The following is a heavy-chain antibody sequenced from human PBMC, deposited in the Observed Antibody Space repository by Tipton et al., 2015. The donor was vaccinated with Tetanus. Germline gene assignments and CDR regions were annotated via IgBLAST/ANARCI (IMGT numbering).Heavy chain of an antibody. CDR3: TRTISNDYVAA. Sequence: SLRLSCAASGFTVSSNFMSWVRQAPGEGLEWVSIIYSGGTTYYADSVKGRFNISRDNSRNTLYLQMSGLRGEETAVYYCTRTISNDYVAAWGQGPLVTVSS. D-gene: IGHD4-17*01. V-gene: IGHV3-53*01. CDR1: GFTVSSNF. CDR2: IYSGGTT. J-gene: IGHJ4*02.